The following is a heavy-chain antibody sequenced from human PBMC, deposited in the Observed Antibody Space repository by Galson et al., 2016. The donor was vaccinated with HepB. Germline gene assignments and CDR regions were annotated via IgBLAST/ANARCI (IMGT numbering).Heavy chain of an antibody. CDR1: GFTFSDHS. CDR2: ISRSGDTI. Sequence: SLRLSCAASGFTFSDHSMNWVRQAPGKGLEWISYISRSGDTIYYAESVEGRFTFSRDNAKNSLFLQMDSLRAEDTAVYYCARDGDIASMIFFDFWGQGVLVTVSS. V-gene: IGHV3-48*04. CDR3: ARDGDIASMIFFDF. D-gene: IGHD5/OR15-5a*01. J-gene: IGHJ4*02.